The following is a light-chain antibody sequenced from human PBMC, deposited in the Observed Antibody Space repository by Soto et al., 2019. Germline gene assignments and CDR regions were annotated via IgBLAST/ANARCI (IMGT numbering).Light chain of an antibody. CDR2: GAS. Sequence: EIVMTQSPATLSVSPGERATLSCRASQSVSSNLAWYQQKPGQAPKSLIYGASTRATGIPAKFSGSGSGTEVTLTISSLQSEDFAVYYCQQYNNWPYTFGQGTKLEIK. J-gene: IGKJ2*01. CDR3: QQYNNWPYT. V-gene: IGKV3-15*01. CDR1: QSVSSN.